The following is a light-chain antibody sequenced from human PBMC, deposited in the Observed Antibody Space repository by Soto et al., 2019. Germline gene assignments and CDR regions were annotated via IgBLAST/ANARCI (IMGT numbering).Light chain of an antibody. Sequence: ELLMSQSPAALSVSPGHRLTLSFRASQSVDINLAWYQQRAGQAPRLLVYGASTKATDMPGRFSGRGSGTEFTLTISNLQSEDFAVYYCQQYRNWPCTFGQGTKVAIK. CDR3: QQYRNWPCT. V-gene: IGKV3-15*01. CDR1: QSVDIN. CDR2: GAS. J-gene: IGKJ1*01.